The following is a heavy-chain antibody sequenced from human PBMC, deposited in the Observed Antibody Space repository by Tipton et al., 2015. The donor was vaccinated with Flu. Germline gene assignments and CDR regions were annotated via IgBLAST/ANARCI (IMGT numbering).Heavy chain of an antibody. CDR3: ARAPPLVYGDFEN. CDR1: GDSITSGSYS. CDR2: IYTTGTT. V-gene: IGHV4-61*02. Sequence: TLSLTCTVAGDSITSGSYSWNWIRQPAGKGLEWIGRIYTTGTTNYIPSLNRRVTMSVDSSKNLFSLSLTSVTAAGSAVYYCARAPPLVYGDFENWGQGILVTVSS. J-gene: IGHJ4*02. D-gene: IGHD4-17*01.